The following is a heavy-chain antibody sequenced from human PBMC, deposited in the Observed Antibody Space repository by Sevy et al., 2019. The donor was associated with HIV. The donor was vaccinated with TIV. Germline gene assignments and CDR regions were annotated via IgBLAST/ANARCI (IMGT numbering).Heavy chain of an antibody. CDR3: ARTPYYYDSSGYWYFDL. V-gene: IGHV1-18*04. D-gene: IGHD3-22*01. Sequence: ASVKVSCKASGYTFTSYGISWVRQAPGQGLEWMGWISAYNGNTNYAQKLKGRVTMTTDTSTSTAYMELRSLRSDDTAVYYCARTPYYYDSSGYWYFDLWGRGTLVTVSS. J-gene: IGHJ2*01. CDR1: GYTFTSYG. CDR2: ISAYNGNT.